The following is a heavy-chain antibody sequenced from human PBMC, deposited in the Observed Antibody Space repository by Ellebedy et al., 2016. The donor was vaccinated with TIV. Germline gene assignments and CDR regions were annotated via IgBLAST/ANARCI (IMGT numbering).Heavy chain of an antibody. V-gene: IGHV4-34*01. Sequence: GSLRLSCAVYGGSFSGYYWSWIRQPPGKGLEWIGEINHSGSTNYNPSLKSRVTISVDTSKNQFSLKLSSVTAADTAVYYCARPHYDSSGYYVNDAFDIWGQGTMVTVSS. J-gene: IGHJ3*02. CDR2: INHSGST. D-gene: IGHD3-22*01. CDR1: GGSFSGYY. CDR3: ARPHYDSSGYYVNDAFDI.